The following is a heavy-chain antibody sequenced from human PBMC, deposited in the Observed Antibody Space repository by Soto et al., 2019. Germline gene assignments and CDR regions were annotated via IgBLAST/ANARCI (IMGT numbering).Heavy chain of an antibody. CDR3: ASVGDY. D-gene: IGHD3-16*01. V-gene: IGHV3-20*01. J-gene: IGHJ4*02. Sequence: EVQLVESGGGVVRPGGSLRLSCAASGFTFDAYGMSWVRQAPGKGLEWVSGINWNGGSIGYADSVKGRFTISRDNAKNSLYLQMNSLRDEDTLLYECASVGDYWGQGTLVTVSS. CDR2: INWNGGSI. CDR1: GFTFDAYG.